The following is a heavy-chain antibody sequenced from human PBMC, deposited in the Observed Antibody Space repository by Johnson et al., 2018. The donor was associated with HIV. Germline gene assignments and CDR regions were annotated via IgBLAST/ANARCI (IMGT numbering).Heavy chain of an antibody. J-gene: IGHJ3*02. Sequence: QVQLVESGGGVVQPGGSLRLSCAASGFTFSSYGMHWVRQARGKGLEWVAFIRYDEADKYYAASVKGRFTISRDNSKNTVYLQMSGLRVEDTAVYYCAKGLYYGGSGDYAFDMWGQGTMVTVSS. CDR3: AKGLYYGGSGDYAFDM. D-gene: IGHD2-21*01. CDR2: IRYDEADK. CDR1: GFTFSSYG. V-gene: IGHV3-30*02.